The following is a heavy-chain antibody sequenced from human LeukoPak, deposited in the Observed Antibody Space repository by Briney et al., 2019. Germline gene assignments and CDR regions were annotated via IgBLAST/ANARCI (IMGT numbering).Heavy chain of an antibody. Sequence: PSETLSLTCAVYGGSFSGYYWSWVRQPPGKGLEWIGEINHSGSTNYNPSLKSRVTISVDTSKNQFSLKLSSVTAADTAVYYCARDASYCSSTSCLYYYYYGMDVWGQGTTVTVSS. J-gene: IGHJ6*02. CDR1: GGSFSGYY. CDR3: ARDASYCSSTSCLYYYYYGMDV. CDR2: INHSGST. D-gene: IGHD2-2*01. V-gene: IGHV4-34*01.